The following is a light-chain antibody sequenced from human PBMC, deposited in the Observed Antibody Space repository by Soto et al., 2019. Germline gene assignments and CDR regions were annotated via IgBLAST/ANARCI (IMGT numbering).Light chain of an antibody. CDR2: DVS. J-gene: IGKJ1*01. Sequence: EIVLTQSPGTLSLSPGERATLSCRASQSVSSSNLAWYQQKPGQAPGLLIFDVSSRATGIPDRFSGSGSGTDFTLTISRLEPEDFAVYYCQQYGRSPWTFGQGTKVDIK. V-gene: IGKV3-20*01. CDR3: QQYGRSPWT. CDR1: QSVSSSN.